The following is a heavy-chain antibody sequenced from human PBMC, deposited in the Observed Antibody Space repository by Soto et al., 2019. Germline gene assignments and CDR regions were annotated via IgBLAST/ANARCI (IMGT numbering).Heavy chain of an antibody. CDR2: IWSDGSNK. CDR1: GFTFSSYG. Sequence: GGSLRLSCAASGFTFSSYGIHWVRQAPGKGLEWVAVIWSDGSNKYYADSVKGRFTISRDNAKNSLYLQMNSLRAGDTAVYYCARDQPGYSYGYGLGYWGQGTLVTVSS. D-gene: IGHD5-18*01. J-gene: IGHJ4*02. V-gene: IGHV3-33*01. CDR3: ARDQPGYSYGYGLGY.